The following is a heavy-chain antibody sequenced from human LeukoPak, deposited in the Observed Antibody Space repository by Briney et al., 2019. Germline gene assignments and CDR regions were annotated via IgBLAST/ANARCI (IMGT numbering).Heavy chain of an antibody. CDR1: GGSISSSSYY. Sequence: SETLSLTCTVSGGSISSSSYYWGWIRQPPGKGLEWIGSIYYSGSTYYNPALKSRVTISVDTSKNQFSLKLSSVTAADTAVYYCARQRGDYVPYYFDYWCQGTLVTVSS. CDR3: ARQRGDYVPYYFDY. CDR2: IYYSGST. D-gene: IGHD4-17*01. V-gene: IGHV4-39*01. J-gene: IGHJ4*02.